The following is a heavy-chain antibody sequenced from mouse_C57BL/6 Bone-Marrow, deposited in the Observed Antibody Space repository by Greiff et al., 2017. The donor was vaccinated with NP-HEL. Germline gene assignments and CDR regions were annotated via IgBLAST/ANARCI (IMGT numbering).Heavy chain of an antibody. Sequence: VKLQESGAELMKPGASVKISCKATGYTFSSYWIEWVKQRPGHGLEWIGEIFPGSGSTSYNEKFKGKATFTADTSSNTAYMQLSSLTSEDSAVYYCARGDYTGRFAYWGQGTLVTVSA. CDR1: GYTFSSYW. D-gene: IGHD2-4*01. V-gene: IGHV1-9*01. CDR2: IFPGSGST. CDR3: ARGDYTGRFAY. J-gene: IGHJ3*01.